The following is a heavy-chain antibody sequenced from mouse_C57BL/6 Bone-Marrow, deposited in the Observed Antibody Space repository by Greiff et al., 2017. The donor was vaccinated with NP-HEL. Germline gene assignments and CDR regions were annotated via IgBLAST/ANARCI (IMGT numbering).Heavy chain of an antibody. V-gene: IGHV10-3*01. CDR2: IRSNSSNYAT. Sequence: EVKLMESGGGLVQPKGSLKLSCAASGFTFNTYAMHWVRQAPGKGLEWVARIRSNSSNYATYYAVSVKDRFTISRADSQSMLYLQMNNLKTEDTAMYYCVREGGYDDGNGLACAMDYWGQGTSVTVSS. CDR1: GFTFNTYA. CDR3: VREGGYDDGNGLACAMDY. J-gene: IGHJ4*01. D-gene: IGHD2-1*01.